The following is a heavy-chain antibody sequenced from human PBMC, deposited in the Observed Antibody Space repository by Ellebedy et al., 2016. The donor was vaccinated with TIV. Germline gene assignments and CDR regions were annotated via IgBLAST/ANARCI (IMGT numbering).Heavy chain of an antibody. D-gene: IGHD4-11*01. CDR3: AKDLGPYSSFDY. J-gene: IGHJ4*02. CDR2: ISWNSGSI. CDR1: GFTFDDYA. V-gene: IGHV3-9*01. Sequence: GGSLRLXXAASGFTFDDYAMHWVRQAPGKGLEWVSGISWNSGSIGYADSVKGRFTISRDNAKNSLYLQMNSLRAEDTALYYCAKDLGPYSSFDYWGQGTLVTVSS.